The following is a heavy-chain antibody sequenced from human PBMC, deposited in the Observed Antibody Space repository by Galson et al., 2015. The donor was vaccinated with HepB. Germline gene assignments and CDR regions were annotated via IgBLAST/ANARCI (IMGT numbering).Heavy chain of an antibody. CDR1: GYFFTHFG. Sequence: SVKVSCKASGYFFTHFGINWVRQAPGQGLEWMGWISADNGNTKYAQKFQGRVTMTTDISTSTAYVEVRSLRSDDTAVYYCARAGRSNYDFWTGSNGFDPWGQGTLVTVSS. CDR3: ARAGRSNYDFWTGSNGFDP. J-gene: IGHJ5*02. CDR2: ISADNGNT. V-gene: IGHV1-18*01. D-gene: IGHD3-3*01.